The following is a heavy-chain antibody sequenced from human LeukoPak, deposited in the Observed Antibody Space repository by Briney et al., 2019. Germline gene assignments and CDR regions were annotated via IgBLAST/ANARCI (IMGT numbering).Heavy chain of an antibody. J-gene: IGHJ5*02. Sequence: GASVKVSCKASGYTFTSYYMRWVRQAPGQGLEWMGIINPSGGSTSYAQKFQGRVTMIRDTSTSTVYMELSSLRSEDTAVYYCATAYMVVVPAARGNWFDPWGQGSLVTVSS. CDR2: INPSGGST. V-gene: IGHV1-46*03. CDR3: ATAYMVVVPAARGNWFDP. D-gene: IGHD2-2*01. CDR1: GYTFTSYY.